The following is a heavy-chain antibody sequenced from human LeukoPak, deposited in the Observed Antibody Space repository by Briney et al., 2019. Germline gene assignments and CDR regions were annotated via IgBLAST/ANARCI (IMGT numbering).Heavy chain of an antibody. CDR2: ISGSGGST. J-gene: IGHJ6*03. CDR3: AKLHLPAYYYYYMDV. CDR1: GFTFSSYA. V-gene: IGHV3-23*01. Sequence: GGSLRLSCAASGFTFSSYAMSWVRQAPGKGLEWVSAISGSGGSTYYADSVKGRFTISRDNSKNTLYLQMNSLRAEDTAVYYCAKLHLPAYYYYYMDVWGKGTTVTVSS.